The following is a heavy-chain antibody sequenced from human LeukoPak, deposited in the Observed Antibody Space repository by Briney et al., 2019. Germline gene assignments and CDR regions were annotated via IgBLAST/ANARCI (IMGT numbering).Heavy chain of an antibody. CDR2: ISAYNGNT. CDR3: ASRVTTVTEGAFDI. D-gene: IGHD4-17*01. J-gene: IGHJ3*02. CDR1: GYTFTSYG. Sequence: VASVKVSCKASGYTFTSYGISWVRQAPGQGLEWMGWISAYNGNTNYAQKLQGRVTMTTDTSTSTAYMELRSLRSDDTAVYFCASRVTTVTEGAFDIWGQGTMVTVSS. V-gene: IGHV1-18*01.